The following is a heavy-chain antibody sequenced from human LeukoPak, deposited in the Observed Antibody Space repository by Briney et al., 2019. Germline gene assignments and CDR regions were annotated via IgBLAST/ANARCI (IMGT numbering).Heavy chain of an antibody. D-gene: IGHD2-2*01. CDR3: ARGTPWYCSSTSCFDY. CDR2: IYYRGST. J-gene: IGHJ4*02. Sequence: SETLSLTCIVSGDSISSGDFYWSWIRQPPGEGLEWIGYIYYRGSTYYNPSLKSRVTISVDTSKNQFSLKLSSVTAADTAVYYCARGTPWYCSSTSCFDYWGQGTLVTVSS. CDR1: GDSISSGDFY. V-gene: IGHV4-30-4*01.